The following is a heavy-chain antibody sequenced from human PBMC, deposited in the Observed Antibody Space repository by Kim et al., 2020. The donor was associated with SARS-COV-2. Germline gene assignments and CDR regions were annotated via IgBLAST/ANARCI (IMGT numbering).Heavy chain of an antibody. Sequence: NNSDAESVKGRFTISRDNSKNTLYLQMNSQQPQNTAVYYCAKDNYGSIDYWGQGTLVTVSS. V-gene: IGHV3-30-3*02. CDR2: NN. J-gene: IGHJ4*02. D-gene: IGHD3-10*01. CDR3: AKDNYGSIDY.